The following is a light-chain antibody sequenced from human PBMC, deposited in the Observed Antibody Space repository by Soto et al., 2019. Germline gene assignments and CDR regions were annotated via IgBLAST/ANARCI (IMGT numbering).Light chain of an antibody. CDR2: GAS. V-gene: IGKV3-20*01. Sequence: EIVLTQSPGTLSLSPGERATLSCRASQSVSSSYLAWYQQKPGQAPRLLIYGASSRATGIPDRFSGSGSGTGFTLTISRLEPEDFAVYYCQQYGSSPETFGGGTKVEIK. J-gene: IGKJ4*01. CDR3: QQYGSSPET. CDR1: QSVSSSY.